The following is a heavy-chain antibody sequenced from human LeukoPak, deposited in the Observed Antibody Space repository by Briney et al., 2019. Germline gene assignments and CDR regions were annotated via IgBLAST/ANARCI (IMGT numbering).Heavy chain of an antibody. D-gene: IGHD2-2*01. J-gene: IGHJ4*02. CDR1: GYTFTGYH. V-gene: IGHV1-2*06. CDR3: ARDYCSSTSCLFGY. Sequence: VASVKVSCKASGYTFTGYHMHWVRQAPGQGLEWMGRINPNSGDTNYAQKFQGRVTMTRDTSISTAHMELSRLRSDDTAVYYCARDYCSSTSCLFGYWGQGTLVTVSS. CDR2: INPNSGDT.